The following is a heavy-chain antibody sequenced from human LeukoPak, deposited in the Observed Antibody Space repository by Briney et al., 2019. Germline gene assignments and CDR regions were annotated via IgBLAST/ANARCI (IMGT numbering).Heavy chain of an antibody. Sequence: SVKVSCKASGGTFSRYATSWVRQAPGQGLEWMGGITPMFGTANYAQKFQGRVTITADESTSTAYMELSSLRSEDTAVYYCARDAAIYDTSAYYYLWWGQGTLVTVSS. CDR3: ARDAAIYDTSAYYYLW. J-gene: IGHJ4*02. CDR1: GGTFSRYA. CDR2: ITPMFGTA. V-gene: IGHV1-69*13. D-gene: IGHD3-22*01.